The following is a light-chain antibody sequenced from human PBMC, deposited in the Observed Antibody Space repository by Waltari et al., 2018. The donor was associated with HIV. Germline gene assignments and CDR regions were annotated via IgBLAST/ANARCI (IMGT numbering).Light chain of an antibody. CDR3: NSYAGSNNWV. CDR2: EVN. CDR1: SSDVGGSQY. V-gene: IGLV2-8*01. Sequence: QSALTQPPSASGSPGQSVTISCTGTSSDVGGSQYVYWYQQHPGQAPKLMIYEVNKRPSGVPDRFSGSKSANTASLTVSGLQADDEADYYCNSYAGSNNWVFGGGTKLTVL. J-gene: IGLJ3*02.